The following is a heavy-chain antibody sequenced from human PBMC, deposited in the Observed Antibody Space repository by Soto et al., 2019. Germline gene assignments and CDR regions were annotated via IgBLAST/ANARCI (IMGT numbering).Heavy chain of an antibody. Sequence: QVQLVQSGPEVKKPGSSVRVSCTASGGTFSSYTINWVRQVPGQGPEWMGRSIPMLGMSNYAQKFQGRVMMIADKSTNTVYMELSSLRSEDTAIYYCASNNGSGSPPFDYWGQGTLVTVSS. CDR3: ASNNGSGSPPFDY. CDR2: SIPMLGMS. V-gene: IGHV1-69*02. J-gene: IGHJ4*02. CDR1: GGTFSSYT. D-gene: IGHD3-10*01.